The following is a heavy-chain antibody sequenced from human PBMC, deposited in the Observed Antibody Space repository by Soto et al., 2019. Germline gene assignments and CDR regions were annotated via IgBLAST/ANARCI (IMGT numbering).Heavy chain of an antibody. CDR2: VYYDGST. J-gene: IGHJ4*02. CDR1: GGSINSNNYY. CDR3: AKVVVAATRHTDFDS. Sequence: SETLSLTCTVSGGSINSNNYYWAWIRQPPGKGLAWLASVYYDGSTYYNPSLKSRVSISVDTSKNHFSLKLSSVTAADTAVYYCAKVVVAATRHTDFDSWGQGTLVTVSS. D-gene: IGHD2-15*01. V-gene: IGHV4-39*02.